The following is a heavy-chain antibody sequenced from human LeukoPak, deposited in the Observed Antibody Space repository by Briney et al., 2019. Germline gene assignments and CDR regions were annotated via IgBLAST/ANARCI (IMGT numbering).Heavy chain of an antibody. V-gene: IGHV5-51*01. D-gene: IGHD2-15*01. Sequence: GESLKISCKSSGYRFTSYWIGLVRQSPGKGLEWMGIIYPGDSDTRYSPSFQGQVTISADKSISTAYLQWSSLKASDTAMYYCARHDAAPFDYWGQGTLVTVSS. CDR2: IYPGDSDT. CDR1: GYRFTSYW. CDR3: ARHDAAPFDY. J-gene: IGHJ4*02.